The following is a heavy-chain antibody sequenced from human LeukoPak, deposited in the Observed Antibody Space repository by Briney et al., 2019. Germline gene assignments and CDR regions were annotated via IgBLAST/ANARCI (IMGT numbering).Heavy chain of an antibody. Sequence: GGSLRLSCAASGFTFSSYSMNWVRQAPGKGLEWVSYISSNSRYIYYADSVKGRFTISRDNAKNSLYLQMNSLRTEDAAVYYCAKQPYQYVSGSPSWFDPWGQGTLVTVSS. CDR1: GFTFSSYS. J-gene: IGHJ5*02. V-gene: IGHV3-21*01. CDR2: ISSNSRYI. CDR3: AKQPYQYVSGSPSWFDP. D-gene: IGHD3-10*01.